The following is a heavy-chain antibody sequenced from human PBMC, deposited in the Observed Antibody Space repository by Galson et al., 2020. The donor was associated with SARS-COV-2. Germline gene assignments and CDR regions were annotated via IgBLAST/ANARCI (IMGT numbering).Heavy chain of an antibody. D-gene: IGHD3-10*01. CDR1: GFTFDDYA. CDR2: ISWNSGSI. J-gene: IGHJ6*02. CDR3: AKEIWFGELLPNYYYGMDV. Sequence: GGSLRLSCAASGFTFDDYAMHWVRQAPGKGLEWVSGISWNSGSIGYADSVKGRFTISRDNAKNSLYLQMNSLRAEDTALYYCAKEIWFGELLPNYYYGMDVWGQGTTVTVSS. V-gene: IGHV3-9*01.